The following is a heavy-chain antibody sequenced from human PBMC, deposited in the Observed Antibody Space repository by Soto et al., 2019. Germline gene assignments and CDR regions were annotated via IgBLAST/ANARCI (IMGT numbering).Heavy chain of an antibody. Sequence: EVQLVESGGGLVQPGGSLRLSCAASGFTFSNYAMDWVRQAPGKVMEDVSGISSNGVGTYYANSVKDRYTISRDNSKNPLYIQMGSLRAEDMAVYYCARREQSDYYYMDVCGKRTSVTVSS. CDR2: ISSNGVGT. J-gene: IGHJ6*03. D-gene: IGHD6-19*01. CDR1: GFTFSNYA. CDR3: ARREQSDYYYMDV. V-gene: IGHV3-64*01.